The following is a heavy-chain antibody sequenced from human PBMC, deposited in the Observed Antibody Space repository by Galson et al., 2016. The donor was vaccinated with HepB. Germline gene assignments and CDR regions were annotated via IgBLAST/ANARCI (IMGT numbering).Heavy chain of an antibody. V-gene: IGHV4/OR15-8*01. D-gene: IGHD1-26*01. CDR3: ARDLQTYRYFAA. Sequence: LSLTCVVSGVSVTTSAWFTWIRQPPGKGLEWIGEVSHAGGSGYNPTLRGRVTISLDRTQNSFSLRLDSVTAADTATYYCARDLQTYRYFAAWGQGTLVSVSS. J-gene: IGHJ5*02. CDR2: VSHAGGS. CDR1: GVSVTTSAW.